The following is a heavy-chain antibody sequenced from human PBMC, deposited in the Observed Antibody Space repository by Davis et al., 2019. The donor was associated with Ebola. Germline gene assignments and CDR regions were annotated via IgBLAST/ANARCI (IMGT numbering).Heavy chain of an antibody. V-gene: IGHV4-61*01. CDR3: ARDWDSGFDWVY. CDR2: LYHSGST. J-gene: IGHJ4*02. CDR1: GGSVSSGSYY. D-gene: IGHD5-12*01. Sequence: MPSETLSLTCAVSGGSVSSGSYYWSWIRQPPGKGLEWIGYLYHSGSTDYNPSLKSRVTISVATSKNQFSLRLTSVTAADTAVYYCARDWDSGFDWVYWGQGSLVTVSS.